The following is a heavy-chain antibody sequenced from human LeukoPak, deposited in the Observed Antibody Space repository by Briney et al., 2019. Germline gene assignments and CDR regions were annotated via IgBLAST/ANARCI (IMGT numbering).Heavy chain of an antibody. J-gene: IGHJ4*02. V-gene: IGHV5-51*01. D-gene: IGHD1-26*01. Sequence: PGESLKISCKGSGSSFTSYWIGWARPMPGKGLEWMGIIYPGDSDTRYSTSFQGQVTISADKSISTAYLQWSSLKASDTAMYYCARTPGGATPPYYFDYWGQGTLVTVSS. CDR3: ARTPGGATPPYYFDY. CDR2: IYPGDSDT. CDR1: GSSFTSYW.